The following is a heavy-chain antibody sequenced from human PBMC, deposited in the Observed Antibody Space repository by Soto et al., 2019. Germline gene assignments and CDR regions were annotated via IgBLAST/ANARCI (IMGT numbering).Heavy chain of an antibody. Sequence: GASVKVSCKASGYTFISYGISWVRQAPGQGLEWMGWISAYNGNTDYAQKLQGRVTMTTDTSTSTAYMELRSLRSDDTAVYYCARDLESIAAAGLRFDPWGQGTLVTVSS. J-gene: IGHJ5*02. V-gene: IGHV1-18*01. CDR2: ISAYNGNT. D-gene: IGHD6-13*01. CDR3: ARDLESIAAAGLRFDP. CDR1: GYTFISYG.